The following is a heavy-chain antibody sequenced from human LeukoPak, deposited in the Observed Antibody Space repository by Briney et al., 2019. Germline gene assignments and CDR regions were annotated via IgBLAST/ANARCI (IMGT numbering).Heavy chain of an antibody. CDR3: ARDSKPYDSSGYPDY. Sequence: GRSLRLSCAASGFTFSSYAMHWVRQAPGKGLEWVAVISYGGSNKYYADSVKGRFTISRDNSKNTLYLQMNSLRAEDTAVYYCARDSKPYDSSGYPDYWGQGTLVTVSS. V-gene: IGHV3-30-3*01. D-gene: IGHD3-22*01. J-gene: IGHJ4*02. CDR2: ISYGGSNK. CDR1: GFTFSSYA.